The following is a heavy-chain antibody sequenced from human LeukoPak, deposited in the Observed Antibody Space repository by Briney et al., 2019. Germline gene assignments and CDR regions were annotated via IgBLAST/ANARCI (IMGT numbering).Heavy chain of an antibody. Sequence: GGSLRLSCAASGFTFSSYWMHWVRQAPGKGLVWVSRIYSDGSSTSYADSVKGRFTISRDNAKNTLYLQMNSLRAEDTAVYYCARGYCSSTSCLKGAWFDPWGQGTLVTVSS. V-gene: IGHV3-74*01. D-gene: IGHD2-2*01. CDR1: GFTFSSYW. CDR2: IYSDGSST. J-gene: IGHJ5*02. CDR3: ARGYCSSTSCLKGAWFDP.